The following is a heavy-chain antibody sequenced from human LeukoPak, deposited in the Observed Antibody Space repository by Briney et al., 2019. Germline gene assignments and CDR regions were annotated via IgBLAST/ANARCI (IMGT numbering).Heavy chain of an antibody. V-gene: IGHV4-4*07. CDR2: IYTSGST. J-gene: IGHJ4*02. D-gene: IGHD6-13*01. CDR3: ARDNLFYGSGIAAAANRFDY. CDR1: GGSISSYY. Sequence: SETLSLTCTVSGGSISSYYWSWIRQPAGEGLEWIGRIYTSGSTNYNPSLKSRVTMSVDTSKNQFSLKLSSVTAADTAVYYCARDNLFYGSGIAAAANRFDYWGQGTLVTVSS.